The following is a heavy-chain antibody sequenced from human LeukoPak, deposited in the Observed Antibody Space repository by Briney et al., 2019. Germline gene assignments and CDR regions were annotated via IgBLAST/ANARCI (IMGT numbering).Heavy chain of an antibody. CDR2: IIPIFGTA. V-gene: IGHV1-69*13. CDR3: ARDESPVDPYDAFDI. CDR1: GYTFTSYL. J-gene: IGHJ3*02. Sequence: GASVKVSCKASGYTFTSYLMHWVRQAPGQGLEWMGGIIPIFGTANYAQKFQGRVTITADESTSTAYMELSSLRSEDTAVYYCARDESPVDPYDAFDIWGQGTMVTVSS.